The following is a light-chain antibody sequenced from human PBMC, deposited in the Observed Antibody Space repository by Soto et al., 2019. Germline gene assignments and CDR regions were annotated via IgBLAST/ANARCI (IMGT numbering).Light chain of an antibody. Sequence: DVVLTQTPLSAPVTLGQPASISCRSSQSLEHRYGNVYLKWLQQRPGQPLRLLIDKISKRFSGVSDRFSGSGAWTDFTLKIRRVEPEDVGVYYCKPANHFPRTFGQGTKLDIK. CDR3: KPANHFPRT. CDR1: QSLEHRYGNVY. J-gene: IGKJ2*01. V-gene: IGKV2-24*01. CDR2: KIS.